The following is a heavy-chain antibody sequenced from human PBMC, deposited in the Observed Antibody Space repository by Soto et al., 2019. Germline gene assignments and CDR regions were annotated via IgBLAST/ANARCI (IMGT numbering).Heavy chain of an antibody. CDR3: GGQDYGAKVHYFEN. CDR1: GGSISSSSYY. J-gene: IGHJ4*02. Sequence: SETLSLTCTFSGGSISSSSYYWGWIRQPPGKGLEWIGSIYYIGNTYYNPSLKSRVTISIDTSKNQFSLKMNSVTAADTVVYFCGGQDYGAKVHYFENWGKGALVTFSS. V-gene: IGHV4-39*01. D-gene: IGHD4-17*01. CDR2: IYYIGNT.